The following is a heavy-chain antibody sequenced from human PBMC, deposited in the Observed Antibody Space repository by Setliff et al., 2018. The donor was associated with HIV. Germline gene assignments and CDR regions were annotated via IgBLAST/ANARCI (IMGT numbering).Heavy chain of an antibody. CDR2: MYVRGST. J-gene: IGHJ4*02. Sequence: PSETLSLTCTVSGDSSSSYYCNWIRQPAGKGLEWIGHMYVRGSTNYNPPLKSRVTMSLDTSKKQFSLKLSSVTAADTAIYYCARGSRSHRGMFGYWGQGTLVTVSS. CDR3: ARGSRSHRGMFGY. V-gene: IGHV4-4*07. D-gene: IGHD6-13*01. CDR1: GDSSSSYY.